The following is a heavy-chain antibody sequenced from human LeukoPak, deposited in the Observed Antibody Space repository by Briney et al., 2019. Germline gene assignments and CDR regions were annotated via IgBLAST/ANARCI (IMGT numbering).Heavy chain of an antibody. V-gene: IGHV3-23*01. Sequence: GSLRLSCAASGFTFSSYAMSWVRQAPGKGLEWVAAISGGGGSTYYADSVKGRFTISRDNSKNTLYVQMNSLRAEDTAVYYCAKRGCSNGVCYTDDIWGQGTMVTVSS. CDR2: ISGGGGST. J-gene: IGHJ3*02. D-gene: IGHD2-8*01. CDR3: AKRGCSNGVCYTDDI. CDR1: GFTFSSYA.